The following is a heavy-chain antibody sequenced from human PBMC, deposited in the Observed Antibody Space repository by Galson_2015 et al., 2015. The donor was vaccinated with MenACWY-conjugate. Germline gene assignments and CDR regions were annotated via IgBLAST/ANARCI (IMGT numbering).Heavy chain of an antibody. Sequence: SLRLSCAASGFTISNNYMSWVRQAPGQGLEWVSVIYTTGTTFYAESVKGRFSISRDNSKNTLYFQMNSLRAEDTAVYYCARHSSGWNWGQGTLVTVSS. CDR2: IYTTGTT. D-gene: IGHD6-19*01. V-gene: IGHV3-66*04. CDR1: GFTISNNY. CDR3: ARHSSGWN. J-gene: IGHJ4*02.